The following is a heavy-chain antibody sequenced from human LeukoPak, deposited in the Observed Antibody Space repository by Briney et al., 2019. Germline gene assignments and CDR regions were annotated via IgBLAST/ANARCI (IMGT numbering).Heavy chain of an antibody. V-gene: IGHV3-48*04. Sequence: GGSLRLSCAASGFTFSSYSMNWVRQAPGKGLEWVSYISSSSSTIYCADSVKGRFTISRDNAKNSLYLQMNSLRAEDTAVYYCARPGGSGWYVAFDPWGQGTLVTVSS. J-gene: IGHJ5*02. CDR1: GFTFSSYS. CDR3: ARPGGSGWYVAFDP. CDR2: ISSSSSTI. D-gene: IGHD6-19*01.